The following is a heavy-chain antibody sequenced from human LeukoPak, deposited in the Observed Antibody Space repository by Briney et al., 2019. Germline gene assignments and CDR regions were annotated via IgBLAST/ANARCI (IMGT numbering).Heavy chain of an antibody. Sequence: GASVKVSCKASGYTFTSYDINWVRQATGQGLEWMGWMNPNSANTGYAQKFQGRVTMTRNTSISTAYMELSSLRSADTAVYYCARVNSGSYFLDYWGQGTLVTVSS. D-gene: IGHD1-26*01. V-gene: IGHV1-8*01. J-gene: IGHJ4*02. CDR3: ARVNSGSYFLDY. CDR1: GYTFTSYD. CDR2: MNPNSANT.